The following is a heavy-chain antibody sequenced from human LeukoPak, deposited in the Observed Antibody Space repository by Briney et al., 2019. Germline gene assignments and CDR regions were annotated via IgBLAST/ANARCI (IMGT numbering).Heavy chain of an antibody. D-gene: IGHD5-12*01. J-gene: IGHJ6*03. V-gene: IGHV1-2*02. CDR1: GYTFSNND. CDR3: AMGGYSGYEDYYYMDV. CDR2: INPNSGGT. Sequence: GASVKVSCKASGYTFSNNDINWVRQATGQGLEWMGWINPNSGGTNYAQKFQGRVTMTRDTSISTAYMELSRLRSDDTAVYYCAMGGYSGYEDYYYMDVWGKGTTVTISS.